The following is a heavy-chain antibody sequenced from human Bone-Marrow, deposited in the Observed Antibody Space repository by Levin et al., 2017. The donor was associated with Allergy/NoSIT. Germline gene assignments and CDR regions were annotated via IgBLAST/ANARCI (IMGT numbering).Heavy chain of an antibody. CDR3: ARVTTVRGPIRV. J-gene: IGHJ6*02. CDR1: GGSISSYY. CDR2: IYYSGST. Sequence: SQTLSLTCTVSGGSISSYYWSWIRQPPGKGLEWIGYIYYSGSTNYNPSLKSRVTISVDTSKNQFSLKLSSVTAADTAVYYCARVTTVRGPIRVWGQGTTVTVSS. D-gene: IGHD4-11*01. V-gene: IGHV4-59*01.